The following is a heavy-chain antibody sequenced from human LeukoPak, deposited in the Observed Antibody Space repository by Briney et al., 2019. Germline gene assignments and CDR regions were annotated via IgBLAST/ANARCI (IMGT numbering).Heavy chain of an antibody. Sequence: ASVKVSCKASGYTFTSYDINWVRQATGQGLEWMGWMNPNSGNTGYAQKFQGRVTMTRNTSISTAYMELSSLRSEDTAVYYCARGYSSGWYSPQYYYGMDVWGQGTTVTVSS. J-gene: IGHJ6*02. CDR1: GYTFTSYD. D-gene: IGHD6-13*01. CDR3: ARGYSSGWYSPQYYYGMDV. V-gene: IGHV1-8*01. CDR2: MNPNSGNT.